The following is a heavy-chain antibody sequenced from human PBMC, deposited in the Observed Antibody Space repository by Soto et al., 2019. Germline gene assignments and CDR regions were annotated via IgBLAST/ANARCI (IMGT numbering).Heavy chain of an antibody. D-gene: IGHD3-22*01. Sequence: PGGSLRLSCAASGFTFSSYWMHWVRQAPGKGQVWVSRINSDGSSTSYADSVKGRFTISRDNAKNMLDLQMNSLRAEDTAVYYCARVASSGYYDSSGYYPFDYWGQGTLVTVSS. CDR1: GFTFSSYW. CDR3: ARVASSGYYDSSGYYPFDY. V-gene: IGHV3-74*01. CDR2: INSDGSST. J-gene: IGHJ4*02.